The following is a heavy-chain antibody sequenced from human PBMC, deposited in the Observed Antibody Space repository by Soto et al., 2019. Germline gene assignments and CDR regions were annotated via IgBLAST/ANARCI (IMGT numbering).Heavy chain of an antibody. J-gene: IGHJ5*02. Sequence: SETLSLTCAVSGGSISSSNWWSWVRQPPGKGLEWIGEIYHSGSTNYNPSLNSRVTIPVDKSKNQLSLKLSSVTAADTAVYYCAREWRDLNWFDPWGQGTLVTVSS. V-gene: IGHV4-4*02. CDR1: GGSISSSNW. CDR3: AREWRDLNWFDP. CDR2: IYHSGST.